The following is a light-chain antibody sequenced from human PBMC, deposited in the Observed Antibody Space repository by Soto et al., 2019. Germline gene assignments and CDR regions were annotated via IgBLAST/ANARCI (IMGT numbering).Light chain of an antibody. CDR2: AAS. Sequence: DIQMTQSPSSLSASVGDRVTITCRASQDITNYLAWYQQTPGKVPKLLIFAASTLQSGVPSRFSGSGSGTDFTLTISSLQPEDVATYYCQKYNSAPWTFGQGTKVEIK. V-gene: IGKV1-27*01. J-gene: IGKJ1*01. CDR1: QDITNY. CDR3: QKYNSAPWT.